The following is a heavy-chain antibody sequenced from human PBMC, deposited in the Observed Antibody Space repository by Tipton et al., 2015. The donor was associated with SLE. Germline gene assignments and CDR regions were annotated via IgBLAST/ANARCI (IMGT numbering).Heavy chain of an antibody. D-gene: IGHD3/OR15-3a*01. CDR2: FHTSGTT. J-gene: IGHJ3*02. CDR1: GGSLSGYY. CDR3: ARVGLLGPDAFDI. V-gene: IGHV4-4*09. Sequence: TLSLTCSVSGGSLSGYYWGWIRQPAGKGLEWVGHFHTSGTTNYNPSLKSRVAISIDTSKNQFSLKLSSMTAADTAVYYCARVGLLGPDAFDIWGQGTVVTVSS.